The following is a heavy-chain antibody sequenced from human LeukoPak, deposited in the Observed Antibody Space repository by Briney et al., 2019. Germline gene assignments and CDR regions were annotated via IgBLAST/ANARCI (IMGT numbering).Heavy chain of an antibody. D-gene: IGHD6-19*01. CDR1: GGSISGYY. V-gene: IGHV4-59*08. J-gene: IGHJ4*02. CDR2: IFYSGST. CDR3: ARHYSSGWDLDY. Sequence: PSETLSLTCSVSGGSISGYYWSWIRQPRGKGLEWIGYIFYSGSTSYNPSLRSRLTISVDTSKNQFSLKLTSVTAADTAVYYCARHYSSGWDLDYWGQGTLVTVSS.